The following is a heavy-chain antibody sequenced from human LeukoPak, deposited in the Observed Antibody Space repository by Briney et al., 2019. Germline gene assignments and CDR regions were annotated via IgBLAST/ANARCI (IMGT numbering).Heavy chain of an antibody. Sequence: GGSLRLSFAASGFTFSSYWMSWVRQAPGKGLEWVSAIRVGGETHYADSVKGRFTISRDNSENTLYLQMSGLRAEDTAVYYCAKGTRDAGYYFDSWGQGTLVTVSS. D-gene: IGHD1-7*01. CDR2: IRVGGET. V-gene: IGHV3-23*01. CDR1: GFTFSSYW. J-gene: IGHJ4*02. CDR3: AKGTRDAGYYFDS.